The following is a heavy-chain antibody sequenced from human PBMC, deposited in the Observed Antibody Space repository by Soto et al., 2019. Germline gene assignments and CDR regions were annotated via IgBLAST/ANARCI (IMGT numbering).Heavy chain of an antibody. Sequence: SETLSLTCTVSGGSISSGGYYWSWIRQHPGKDLEWIGYIYYSGSTYYNPSLKSRVTISVDTSKNQFSLKLGSVTAADTAVYYCAREYINTQRALDYWGQGTLVTVSS. CDR2: IYYSGST. V-gene: IGHV4-31*03. D-gene: IGHD5-18*01. CDR3: AREYINTQRALDY. CDR1: GGSISSGGYY. J-gene: IGHJ4*02.